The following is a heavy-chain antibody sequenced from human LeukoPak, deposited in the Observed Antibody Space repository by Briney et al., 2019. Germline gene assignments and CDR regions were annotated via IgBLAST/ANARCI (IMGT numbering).Heavy chain of an antibody. J-gene: IGHJ4*02. Sequence: ASVKVSCKASGYTFTSYSINWVRQAPGQGLEWMGWISTYNGNSNYAQKLQGRVTMTTDTSTSTAYMELRSLRSDDTAMYYCAKDRWRDGSSSFDNWGQGCLVTVSS. CDR2: ISTYNGNS. V-gene: IGHV1-18*01. D-gene: IGHD6-6*01. CDR1: GYTFTSYS. CDR3: AKDRWRDGSSSFDN.